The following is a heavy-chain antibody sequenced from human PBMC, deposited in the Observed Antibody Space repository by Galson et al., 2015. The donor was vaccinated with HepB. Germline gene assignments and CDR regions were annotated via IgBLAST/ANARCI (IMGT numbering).Heavy chain of an antibody. Sequence: SVKVSCKVSGYTLTELSMHWVRQAPGKGLEWMGGFDPEDGETIYAQKSQGRVTMTEDTSTDTAYMELSSLRSEDTAVYYCATIRGWYEAQDGLKKNEAFDIWGQGTMVTVSS. D-gene: IGHD6-19*01. V-gene: IGHV1-24*01. CDR2: FDPEDGET. CDR3: ATIRGWYEAQDGLKKNEAFDI. CDR1: GYTLTELS. J-gene: IGHJ3*02.